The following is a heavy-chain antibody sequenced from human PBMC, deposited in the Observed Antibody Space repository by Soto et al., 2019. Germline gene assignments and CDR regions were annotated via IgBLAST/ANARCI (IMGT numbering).Heavy chain of an antibody. Sequence: GESLKISCKGSGYTFSNYWIGWVRQMPGKGLEWMAIIYPGDSDIKYSPSFQGQVTISADKSISTTYLQWGNLKASDTAIYYCQRLNGNIPPVFDIWGQGALVTVSS. V-gene: IGHV5-51*01. CDR1: GYTFSNYW. CDR2: IYPGDSDI. CDR3: QRLNGNIPPVFDI. D-gene: IGHD3-3*01. J-gene: IGHJ4*02.